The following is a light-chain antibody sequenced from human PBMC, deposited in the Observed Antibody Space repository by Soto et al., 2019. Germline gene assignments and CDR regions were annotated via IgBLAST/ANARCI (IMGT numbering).Light chain of an antibody. CDR1: ERIYSAY. V-gene: IGKV3-11*01. J-gene: IGKJ5*01. CDR2: DAS. Sequence: EIVMTQSPGTLSLSRGERATLSCRSSERIYSAYLGWYQQKPGQAPRLLVYDASNRATGIPTRFSGSGSGTDFTLTISSLEPEDFAVYYCHQRQYWPPITFGQGTRLEIK. CDR3: HQRQYWPPIT.